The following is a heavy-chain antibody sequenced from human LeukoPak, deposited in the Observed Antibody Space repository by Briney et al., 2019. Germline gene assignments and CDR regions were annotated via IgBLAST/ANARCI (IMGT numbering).Heavy chain of an antibody. CDR3: ARGGTNYYGSGSYYPFDY. CDR1: GGSISSYY. D-gene: IGHD3-10*01. CDR2: IYYSGST. J-gene: IGHJ4*02. V-gene: IGHV4-59*01. Sequence: SETLSLTCTVSGGSISSYYWSWIRQPPGKGLEWIGYIYYSGSTNYNPSLKSRVTISVDTSKNQFSLKLSSVTAADTAVYYCARGGTNYYGSGSYYPFDYWGQGTLVTVSS.